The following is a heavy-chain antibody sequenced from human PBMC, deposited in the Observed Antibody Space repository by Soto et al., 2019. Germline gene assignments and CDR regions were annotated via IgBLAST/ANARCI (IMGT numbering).Heavy chain of an antibody. V-gene: IGHV1-69*04. Sequence: GASVKVSCKASGGTFSSYTISWVRQAPGQGLEWMGRIIPILGIANYAQKFQGRVTITADKSTSTAYMELSSLRSEDTAVYYCAREERVDYSNYYYYYYMDVWGKGTTVTVSS. CDR1: GGTFSSYT. J-gene: IGHJ6*03. CDR3: AREERVDYSNYYYYYYMDV. D-gene: IGHD4-4*01. CDR2: IIPILGIA.